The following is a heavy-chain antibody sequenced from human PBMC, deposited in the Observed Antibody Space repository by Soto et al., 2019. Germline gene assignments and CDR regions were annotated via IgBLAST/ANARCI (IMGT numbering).Heavy chain of an antibody. Sequence: PSETLSLTCTVSGGSISSYYWSWIRQPPGKGLEWIGYIFYSGSTNCNPSLKSRVTISVDTSKNQFSLKLSSVTAADTAVYYCAWLSDPSSYYCDHWGQGTLVTVSS. D-gene: IGHD2-21*02. CDR1: GGSISSYY. J-gene: IGHJ4*02. CDR3: AWLSDPSSYYCDH. CDR2: IFYSGST. V-gene: IGHV4-59*01.